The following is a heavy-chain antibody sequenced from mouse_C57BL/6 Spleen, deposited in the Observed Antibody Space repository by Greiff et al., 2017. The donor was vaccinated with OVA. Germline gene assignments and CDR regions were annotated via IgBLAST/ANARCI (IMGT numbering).Heavy chain of an antibody. CDR2: IYPGSGST. CDR1: GYTFTSYW. Sequence: VQLQQPGAELVKPGASVKMSCKASGYTFTSYWITWVKQRPGQGLEWIGDIYPGSGSTNYNEKFKSKATLTVDTSSSTAYMQLSSLTSEDSAVDYCASRYYDSWGFADWGQGTLVTVSA. J-gene: IGHJ3*01. D-gene: IGHD2-4*01. CDR3: ASRYYDSWGFAD. V-gene: IGHV1-55*01.